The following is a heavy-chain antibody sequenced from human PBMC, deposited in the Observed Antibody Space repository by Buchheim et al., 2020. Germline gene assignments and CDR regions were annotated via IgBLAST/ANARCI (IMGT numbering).Heavy chain of an antibody. Sequence: EVQLVESGGGLVQPGGSLRLSCAASGFTFSGYWMGWVRQAPGKGLEWVANIKQDGSARYYVDSLRGRFTISTDNAQNSLFLQMDSLRAEDTAVYYCARAWSRSTSWYDYWGQGAL. D-gene: IGHD6-13*01. CDR2: IKQDGSAR. CDR3: ARAWSRSTSWYDY. V-gene: IGHV3-7*01. J-gene: IGHJ4*02. CDR1: GFTFSGYW.